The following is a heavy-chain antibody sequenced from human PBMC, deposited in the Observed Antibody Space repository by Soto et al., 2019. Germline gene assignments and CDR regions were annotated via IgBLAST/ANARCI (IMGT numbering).Heavy chain of an antibody. V-gene: IGHV4-59*01. D-gene: IGHD3-3*01. J-gene: IGHJ5*02. CDR1: GGSISNSY. CDR2: MFYSGSS. Sequence: PSETLSLTCSVSGGSISNSYWSWIRQPPGKGLECIGYMFYSGSSNYNPSLKSRVTISVDTSKNQFSLKLSSVTAADTAVYYCARGLYDFGRGYYGGDRNWFDPWGQGSLVTVSS. CDR3: ARGLYDFGRGYYGGDRNWFDP.